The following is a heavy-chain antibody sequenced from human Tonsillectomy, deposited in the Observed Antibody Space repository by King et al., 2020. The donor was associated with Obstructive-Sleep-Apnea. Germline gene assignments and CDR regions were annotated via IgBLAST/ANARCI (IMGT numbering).Heavy chain of an antibody. Sequence: VQLQESGPGLVKPSQTLSLTCAVSGGSISSGGYSWRWIRQPPGKGLEWIGDFSYSGSTYYNPALKSRVTISIATSKNQYSLKLNSVTAADTAVYYCARDRAIWGQGTLVTVSS. CDR1: GGSISSGGYS. J-gene: IGHJ4*02. V-gene: IGHV4-30-4*07. CDR2: FSYSGST. CDR3: ARDRAI.